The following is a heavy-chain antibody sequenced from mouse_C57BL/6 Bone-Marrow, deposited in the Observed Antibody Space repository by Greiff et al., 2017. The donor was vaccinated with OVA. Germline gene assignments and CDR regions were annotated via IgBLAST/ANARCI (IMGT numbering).Heavy chain of an antibody. Sequence: VQLQRSGAELVRPGASVKLSCTASGFNIKDDYMHWVKQRPEQGLEWIGWIDPENGDTEYASKFQGKATITADTSSNTAYLQLSSLTSEDTAVYYCTQEVYAMDYWGQGTSVTVSS. CDR2: IDPENGDT. J-gene: IGHJ4*01. CDR3: TQEVYAMDY. V-gene: IGHV14-4*01. CDR1: GFNIKDDY.